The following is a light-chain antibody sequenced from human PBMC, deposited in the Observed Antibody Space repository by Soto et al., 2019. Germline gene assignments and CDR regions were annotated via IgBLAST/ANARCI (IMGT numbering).Light chain of an antibody. J-gene: IGKJ1*01. Sequence: DIQMTQSPSTLSASVGDRVTITCRASQSISSWLAWYQQKPGKAPKLLIYKASSLESGVPSRFSGSGSGTEAPLPISSLRPDDFTTYYYQKYNIYSCTSGQGTKAEIK. CDR2: KAS. CDR3: QKYNIYSCT. V-gene: IGKV1-5*03. CDR1: QSISSW.